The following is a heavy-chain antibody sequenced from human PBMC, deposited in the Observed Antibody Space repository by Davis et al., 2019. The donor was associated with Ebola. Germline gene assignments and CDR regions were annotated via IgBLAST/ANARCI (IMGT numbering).Heavy chain of an antibody. CDR1: RFTFSSYW. CDR3: ARDRVTIFGVVIASYFDY. D-gene: IGHD3-3*01. CDR2: INSDGSST. J-gene: IGHJ4*02. Sequence: GESLKISCAASRFTFSSYWMHWVRQAPGKGLVWVSRINSDGSSTSYADSVKGRFTISRDNAKNTLYLQMNSLRAEDTAVYYCARDRVTIFGVVIASYFDYWGQGTLVTVSS. V-gene: IGHV3-74*01.